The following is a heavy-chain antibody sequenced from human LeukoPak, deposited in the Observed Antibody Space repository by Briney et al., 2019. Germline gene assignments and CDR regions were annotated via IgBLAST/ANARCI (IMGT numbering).Heavy chain of an antibody. CDR3: AKASEIGFTYANTYFDY. J-gene: IGHJ4*02. V-gene: IGHV3-11*04. CDR1: GFTFSDYY. D-gene: IGHD5-18*01. Sequence: PGGSLRLSCAASGFTFSDYYMSWIRQAPGKGLEWVSYISSSGSTIYYADSVKGRFTISRDNAKNSLYLQMNSLRVEDTAVYYCAKASEIGFTYANTYFDYWGQGTLVTVSS. CDR2: ISSSGSTI.